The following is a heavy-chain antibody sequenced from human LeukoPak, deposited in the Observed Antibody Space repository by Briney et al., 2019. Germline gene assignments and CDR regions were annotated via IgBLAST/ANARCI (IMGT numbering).Heavy chain of an antibody. CDR2: INPSGGST. Sequence: ASVKVSCKASGYTFTSYYIDWVRQAPGQGLEGMGVINPSGGSTRYAQKFQGRVTMTGDPSTRTVYMELSSLTSDDTAVYYCARGTTDAYWGQGTPVTVSS. CDR1: GYTFTSYY. D-gene: IGHD1-1*01. CDR3: ARGTTDAY. V-gene: IGHV1-46*01. J-gene: IGHJ4*02.